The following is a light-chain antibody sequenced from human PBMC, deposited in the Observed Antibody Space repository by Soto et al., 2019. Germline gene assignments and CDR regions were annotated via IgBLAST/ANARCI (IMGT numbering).Light chain of an antibody. J-gene: IGKJ1*01. CDR3: QHYGSSTWT. CDR1: QSVSSTY. CDR2: GAS. V-gene: IGKV3-20*01. Sequence: EIVLTQSPGTLSLSPGEGATLSCRASQSVSSTYLAWYQQKPGQAPRLLIYGASSRATGIPDRFSGSGSGTDFTLTISRLEPEDFAVYYCQHYGSSTWTFGQRTKVEIK.